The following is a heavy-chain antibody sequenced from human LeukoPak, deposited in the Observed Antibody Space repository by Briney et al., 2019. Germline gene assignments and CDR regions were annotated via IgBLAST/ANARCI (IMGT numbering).Heavy chain of an antibody. CDR3: ARASDGSGNWFDP. Sequence: GESLKISCKGSGYRFTSYWIGWVRQMPGKGLEWMGIIYPGDSDTRYSPFFQGRVTISADKSISTAYLQWSSLKASDTAMYYCARASDGSGNWFDPWGQGSLVTVSS. CDR1: GYRFTSYW. CDR2: IYPGDSDT. J-gene: IGHJ5*02. D-gene: IGHD3-10*01. V-gene: IGHV5-51*01.